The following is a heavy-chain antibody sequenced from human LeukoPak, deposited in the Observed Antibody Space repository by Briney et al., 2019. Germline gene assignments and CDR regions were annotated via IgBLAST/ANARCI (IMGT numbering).Heavy chain of an antibody. D-gene: IGHD3-10*01. V-gene: IGHV4-34*01. Sequence: SETLPLTCAVYGGSFSGYYWSWIRQPPGKGLEWIGEINHSGSTNYNPSLKSRVTISVDTSKNQFSLKLSSVTAADTAVYYCARGTHYYGSGSYYSHPWGQGTLVTVSS. CDR3: ARGTHYYGSGSYYSHP. J-gene: IGHJ5*02. CDR2: INHSGST. CDR1: GGSFSGYY.